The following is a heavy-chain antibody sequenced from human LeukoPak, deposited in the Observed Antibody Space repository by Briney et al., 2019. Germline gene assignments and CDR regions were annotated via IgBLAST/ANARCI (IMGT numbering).Heavy chain of an antibody. Sequence: PGGSLRLSCAASRFTFSTYWMHWVRQAPGKGLVWVSRINSDGSSTDYADSVKGRFTTSRDNAKNTLYLQMNSLRAEDTAVHYCARGDRYDWDYYYYMDVWGKGTTVTISS. V-gene: IGHV3-74*01. J-gene: IGHJ6*03. D-gene: IGHD1-20*01. CDR3: ARGDRYDWDYYYYMDV. CDR2: INSDGSST. CDR1: RFTFSTYW.